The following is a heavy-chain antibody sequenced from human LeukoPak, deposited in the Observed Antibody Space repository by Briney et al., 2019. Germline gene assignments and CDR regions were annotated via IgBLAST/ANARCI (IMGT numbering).Heavy chain of an antibody. D-gene: IGHD3-22*01. CDR3: ARQAYHYDSSGYYQPFDY. J-gene: IGHJ4*02. V-gene: IGHV4-34*01. CDR1: GGSFSGYY. CDR2: INHSGST. Sequence: SETLSLTCAVYGGSFSGYYWSWIRQPPGKGLEWIGEINHSGSTNYNPSLKSRVTISVDTSKNQFSLKLSSVTAADTAVYYCARQAYHYDSSGYYQPFDYWGQGTLVTVSS.